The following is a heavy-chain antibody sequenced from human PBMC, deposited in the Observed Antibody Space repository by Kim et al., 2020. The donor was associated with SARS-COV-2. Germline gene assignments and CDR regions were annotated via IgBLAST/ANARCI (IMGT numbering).Heavy chain of an antibody. CDR1: GGSISSYY. CDR2: IYYSGST. V-gene: IGHV4-59*08. J-gene: IGHJ3*02. Sequence: SETLSLTCTVSGGSISSYYWSWIRQPPGKGLEWIGYIYYSGSTNYNPSLKSRVTISVDTSKNQFSLKLISVTAADTAVYYCARRALGYCSSTSCQDAFDIWGQGTMVTVSS. D-gene: IGHD2-2*01. CDR3: ARRALGYCSSTSCQDAFDI.